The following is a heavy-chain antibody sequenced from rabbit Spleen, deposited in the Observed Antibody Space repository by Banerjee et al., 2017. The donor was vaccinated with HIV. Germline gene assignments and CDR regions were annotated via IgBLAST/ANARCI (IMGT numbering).Heavy chain of an antibody. D-gene: IGHD1-1*01. V-gene: IGHV1S45*01. Sequence: QEQLVEYGGDLVQPEGSLTLTCKASGLDFSSSYWICWVRQAPGKGLEWIACIYVGSGGGTKYASWAKGRFTISKTSSTTVTLEMTSLTVADTATYFCARDLTSVVGWNFNLWGPGTLVTVS. J-gene: IGHJ4*01. CDR2: IYVGSGGGT. CDR1: GLDFSSSYW. CDR3: ARDLTSVVGWNFNL.